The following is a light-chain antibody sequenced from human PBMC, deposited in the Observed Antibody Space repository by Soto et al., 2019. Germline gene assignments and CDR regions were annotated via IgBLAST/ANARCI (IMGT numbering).Light chain of an antibody. CDR2: DAS. V-gene: IGKV3-11*01. Sequence: EIVLTQSPATLSLSPGDRATLSCRASQTVSSYLAWYQPKPGQAPRLLIYDASSRATGIPARFSGSGSGTDFTLTITSLEPEDFAVYYCQQRSDWPSTFGGGTKVEIK. CDR1: QTVSSY. J-gene: IGKJ4*01. CDR3: QQRSDWPST.